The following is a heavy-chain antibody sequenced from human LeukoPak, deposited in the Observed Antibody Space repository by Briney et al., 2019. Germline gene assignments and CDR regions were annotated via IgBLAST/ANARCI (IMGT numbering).Heavy chain of an antibody. CDR2: ISYDGSNK. J-gene: IGHJ6*03. CDR3: ARDPALSGGYYMDV. Sequence: PGRSLRLSCAASGFTFSSCAMHWVRQVPGKGLEWVAVISYDGSNKYYADSVKGRFTISRDTSETTLYLQMDSLRAEDTAVYYCARDPALSGGYYMDVWGKGTTVTVSS. CDR1: GFTFSSCA. V-gene: IGHV3-30*01. D-gene: IGHD3-10*01.